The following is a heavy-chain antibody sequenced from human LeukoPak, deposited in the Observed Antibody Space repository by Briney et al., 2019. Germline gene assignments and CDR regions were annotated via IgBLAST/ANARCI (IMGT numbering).Heavy chain of an antibody. V-gene: IGHV3-48*02. CDR3: ARDPGPDY. Sequence: GGSLRPSCAASGFTFNSYSMNWVRQAPGKGLEWVSYISGSSSTIYYADSVKGRFTISRDNAKNSPYLQMNSLRDEDTAVYYCARDPGPDYCGQGTLVAVSS. D-gene: IGHD7-27*01. CDR2: ISGSSSTI. CDR1: GFTFNSYS. J-gene: IGHJ4*02.